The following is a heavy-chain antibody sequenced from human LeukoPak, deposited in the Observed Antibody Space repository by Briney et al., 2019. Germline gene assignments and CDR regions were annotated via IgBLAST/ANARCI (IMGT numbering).Heavy chain of an antibody. J-gene: IGHJ4*02. D-gene: IGHD1-7*01. V-gene: IGHV3-23*01. Sequence: GGSLRLSCAASGFTFSSYAMSWVRQAPGKGLEWVSSISGSGGSTYYAASVKGRFTISRDNSKHTLYLQMNSLRGEDPAVYYCAKDREGTIADYFDYWGPGTLVTVSS. CDR2: ISGSGGST. CDR3: AKDREGTIADYFDY. CDR1: GFTFSSYA.